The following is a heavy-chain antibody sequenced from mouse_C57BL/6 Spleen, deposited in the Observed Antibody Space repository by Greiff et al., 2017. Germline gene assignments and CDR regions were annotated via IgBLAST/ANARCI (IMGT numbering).Heavy chain of an antibody. D-gene: IGHD1-1*01. CDR2: ISSGSSTI. V-gene: IGHV5-17*01. CDR3: ARQGFYYYGSSFDY. CDR1: GFTFSDYG. J-gene: IGHJ2*01. Sequence: VQLKESGGGLVKPGGSLKLSCAASGFTFSDYGMHWVRQAPEKGLEWVAYISSGSSTIYYADTVKGRFTISRDNAKNTLFLQMTSLRSEDTAMYYCARQGFYYYGSSFDYWGQGTTLTVSS.